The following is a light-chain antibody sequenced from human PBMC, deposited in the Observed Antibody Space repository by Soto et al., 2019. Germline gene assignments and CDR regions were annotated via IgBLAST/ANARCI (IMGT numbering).Light chain of an antibody. J-gene: IGKJ3*01. Sequence: DIVMTQAPDSLAVSLGERATINCKSSQSLLYSSNNKNFLALYQQKPGQPPKLLFYWASTRQSGVPDRFSGSGSGTDFTLTITSVQAEDVAVYYCQQYYSTPFTFGPGTKVDIK. CDR2: WAS. CDR3: QQYYSTPFT. CDR1: QSLLYSSNNKNF. V-gene: IGKV4-1*01.